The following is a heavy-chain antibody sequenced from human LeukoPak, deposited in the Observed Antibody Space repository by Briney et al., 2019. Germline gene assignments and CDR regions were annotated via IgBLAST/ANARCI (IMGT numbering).Heavy chain of an antibody. CDR1: GGSISSYY. CDR3: ARDGGWVLVTEMEY. CDR2: IYYSGST. V-gene: IGHV4-39*07. Sequence: PSETLSLTCTVSGGSISSYYWTWIRQPPGKGLEWIGSIYYSGSTYYNPSLKSRVTISIDTSKNQLSPKLSPVTAADTAVYYCARDGGWVLVTEMEYWGQGILVTVSS. J-gene: IGHJ4*02. D-gene: IGHD3-9*01.